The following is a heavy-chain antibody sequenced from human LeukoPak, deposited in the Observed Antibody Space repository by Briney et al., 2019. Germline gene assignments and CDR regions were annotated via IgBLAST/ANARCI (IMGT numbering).Heavy chain of an antibody. CDR1: GGSINNYY. D-gene: IGHD2-15*01. Sequence: ASETLSLTCTVSGGSINNYYWSWIRQPAGKGLEWIGRIYTRGSTNYNPSLKSRVTMSVNTSKNQFSLKLSSVTAADTAVYYCARGRYCSADICSGGDAFDIRGQGTMVSVSS. V-gene: IGHV4-4*07. J-gene: IGHJ3*02. CDR2: IYTRGST. CDR3: ARGRYCSADICSGGDAFDI.